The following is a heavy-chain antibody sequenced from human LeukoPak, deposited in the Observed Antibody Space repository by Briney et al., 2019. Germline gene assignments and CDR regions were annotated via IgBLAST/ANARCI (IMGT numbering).Heavy chain of an antibody. CDR2: INHSGST. Sequence: SEILSLTCAVYGGSFSGYYWSWIRQPPGKGLEWIGEINHSGSTNYNPSLKSRVTISVDTSKNQFSLKLSSVTAADTAVYYCARRSSYSYFQHWGQGTLVTVSS. V-gene: IGHV4-34*01. D-gene: IGHD3-3*01. CDR1: GGSFSGYY. CDR3: ARRSSYSYFQH. J-gene: IGHJ1*01.